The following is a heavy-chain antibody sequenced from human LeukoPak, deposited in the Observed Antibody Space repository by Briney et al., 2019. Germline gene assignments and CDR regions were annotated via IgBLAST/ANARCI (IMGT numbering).Heavy chain of an antibody. CDR1: GASISSYY. CDR2: IYTNGGT. Sequence: PSETLSLTCSVSGASISSYYWSWIRQPAGKGLEGTGRIYTNGGTNYNPSLTSRGTISLDTSRNHFSLKLSSVTAADTAVYCCARDGRQQVAQDWFDLWGQGTLVTVSS. J-gene: IGHJ5*02. V-gene: IGHV4-4*07. D-gene: IGHD6-13*01. CDR3: ARDGRQQVAQDWFDL.